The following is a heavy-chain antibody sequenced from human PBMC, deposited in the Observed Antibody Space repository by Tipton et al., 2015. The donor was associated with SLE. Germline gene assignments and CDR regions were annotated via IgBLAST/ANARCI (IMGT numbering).Heavy chain of an antibody. CDR1: GGSISSSGYY. D-gene: IGHD1-26*01. CDR2: IYYSGGT. CDR3: ARDRIVGPTQGYYHYYMDV. J-gene: IGHJ6*03. Sequence: TLSLTCTVSGGSISSSGYYWGWIRQPPGKGLEWIGTIYYSGGTSYNPSLKSRVTISVDTSKNQFSLKLRSVTAADTAIYYCARDRIVGPTQGYYHYYMDVWGKGTTVTVS. V-gene: IGHV4-39*07.